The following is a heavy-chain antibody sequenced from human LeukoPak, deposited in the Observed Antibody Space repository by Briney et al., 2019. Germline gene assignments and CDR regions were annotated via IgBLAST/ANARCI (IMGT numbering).Heavy chain of an antibody. Sequence: PSETLSLTCTVSGYSISSGYYWGWIRQPPGKGLEWIGSGSTYYNPSLKSRVTISVDTSKNQFSLKLSSVTAADTAVYYCARGTPDSGSYFYGAFDIWGQGTMVTVSS. J-gene: IGHJ3*02. CDR2: SGST. CDR3: ARGTPDSGSYFYGAFDI. V-gene: IGHV4-38-2*02. CDR1: GYSISSGYY. D-gene: IGHD1-26*01.